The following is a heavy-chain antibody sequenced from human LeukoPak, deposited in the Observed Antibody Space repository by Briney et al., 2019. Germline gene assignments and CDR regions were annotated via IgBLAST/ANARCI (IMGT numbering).Heavy chain of an antibody. Sequence: PGGSLRLSCAASGFTFDDYAMHWVRQAPGKGLEWVSGISRNSGSIGYADSVKGRFTISRDNAKNSLYLQMNSLRAEDMALYYCAKGQRYFDWLFKFDYWGQGTLVTVSS. CDR3: AKGQRYFDWLFKFDY. D-gene: IGHD3-9*01. CDR1: GFTFDDYA. CDR2: ISRNSGSI. V-gene: IGHV3-9*03. J-gene: IGHJ4*02.